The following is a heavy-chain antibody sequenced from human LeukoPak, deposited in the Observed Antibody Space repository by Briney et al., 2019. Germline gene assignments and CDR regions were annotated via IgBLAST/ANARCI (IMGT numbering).Heavy chain of an antibody. CDR3: ARAGRGYSYGSFDS. Sequence: ASVKVSCKASGYTFTGYYMHWVRQAPGQGLEWMGRINPNSGDTNHAQSFQGRVTMTRDASITTAYMELSGLRSDDTAVYYCARAGRGYSYGSFDSWGQGTLVTVSS. CDR2: INPNSGDT. V-gene: IGHV1-2*06. J-gene: IGHJ4*02. CDR1: GYTFTGYY. D-gene: IGHD5-18*01.